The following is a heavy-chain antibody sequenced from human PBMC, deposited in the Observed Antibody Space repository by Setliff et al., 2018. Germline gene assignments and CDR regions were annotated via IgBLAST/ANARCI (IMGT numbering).Heavy chain of an antibody. CDR3: ARSTTTTTGY. J-gene: IGHJ4*02. CDR1: GYKFTSNW. Sequence: PGESLKISCKGYGYKFTSNWIAWVRQTPGKGLEWMGFIYPGDSDKYSPSFRGQVTISADKSFSTVYLQWRSLKASDTAMYYCARSTTTTTGYWGQGTLVTVSS. V-gene: IGHV5-51*01. D-gene: IGHD2-2*01. CDR2: IYPGDSD.